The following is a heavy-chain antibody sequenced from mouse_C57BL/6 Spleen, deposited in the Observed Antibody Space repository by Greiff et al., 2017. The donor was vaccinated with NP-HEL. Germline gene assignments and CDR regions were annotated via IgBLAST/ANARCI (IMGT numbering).Heavy chain of an antibody. Sequence: VQLQQPGAELVKPGASVKLSCKASGYTFTSYWMHWVKQRPGRGLEWIGWIDPNSGGTKYNEKVKSKGTLTVDKPASTAYMQLMSVASEDSAVYECARSKGLRAWFAYWGQGPLVTVSA. CDR2: IDPNSGGT. D-gene: IGHD2-4*01. J-gene: IGHJ3*01. V-gene: IGHV1-72*01. CDR1: GYTFTSYW. CDR3: ARSKGLRAWFAY.